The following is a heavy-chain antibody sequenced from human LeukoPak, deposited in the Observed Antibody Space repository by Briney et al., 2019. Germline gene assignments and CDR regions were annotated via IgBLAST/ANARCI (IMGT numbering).Heavy chain of an antibody. Sequence: SETLSLTCAVYGGSFSGYYWSWIRQPPGKGLEWIGEINHSGSTNYNPSLKSRVTISVDTSKNQFSLKLTSVTAADTAFYYCARHYSSSWFFGYWGRGTLVTVSS. V-gene: IGHV4-34*01. CDR3: ARHYSSSWFFGY. J-gene: IGHJ4*02. D-gene: IGHD6-13*01. CDR1: GGSFSGYY. CDR2: INHSGST.